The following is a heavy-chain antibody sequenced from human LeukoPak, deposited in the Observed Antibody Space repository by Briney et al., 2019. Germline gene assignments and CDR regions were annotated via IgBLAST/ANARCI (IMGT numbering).Heavy chain of an antibody. D-gene: IGHD3-10*01. CDR2: IYTSGST. V-gene: IGHV4-4*07. J-gene: IGHJ5*02. CDR3: ARHSTTMVRGSFRP. Sequence: SETLSLTCTVSGNSFGDYYWSWIRQPAGKGLEWIGRIYTSGSTTYNPSLKSRVTMSVDTSKSQFSLNLMSVTAADTAVYYCARHSTTMVRGSFRPWGQGTLVTVSS. CDR1: GNSFGDYY.